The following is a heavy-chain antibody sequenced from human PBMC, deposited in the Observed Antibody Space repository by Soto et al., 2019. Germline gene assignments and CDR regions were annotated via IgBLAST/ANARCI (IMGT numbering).Heavy chain of an antibody. D-gene: IGHD6-25*01. CDR3: VRDMQISGLDS. V-gene: IGHV3-74*03. CDR1: GLTFRTYW. CDR2: INTDGSVA. J-gene: IGHJ5*01. Sequence: PGGSLRLSCAASGLTFRTYWMHWVRQAPGKGLEWVSRINTDGSVAMYVDSVKGRFTISRDNAKNTLYLHMNSLRAEDTAVYYCVRDMQISGLDSWCQGNVVTVSS.